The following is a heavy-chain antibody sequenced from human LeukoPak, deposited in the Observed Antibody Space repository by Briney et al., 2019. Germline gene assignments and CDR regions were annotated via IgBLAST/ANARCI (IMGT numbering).Heavy chain of an antibody. CDR3: ARTDSNYVRPLHY. CDR2: ISAYNGNT. D-gene: IGHD4-11*01. J-gene: IGHJ4*02. V-gene: IGHV1-18*01. Sequence: GASVKVSCKASGYTFTSYGISWVRQAPGQGLEWMGWISAYNGNTNYAQKLQGRVTITADESTSTAYMELSSLRSEDTAVYFCARTDSNYVRPLHYWGQGTLVTVSS. CDR1: GYTFTSYG.